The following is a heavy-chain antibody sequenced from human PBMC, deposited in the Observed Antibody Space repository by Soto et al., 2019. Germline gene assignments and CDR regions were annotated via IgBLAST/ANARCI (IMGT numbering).Heavy chain of an antibody. CDR1: GFTFSSYS. CDR2: ISSSSSTI. Sequence: GGSLRLSCAASGFTFSSYSMNWVRQAPGKGVEWVSYISSSSSTIYYAGPVKGRLTISRDNAKNSLYLQMNSLRAEDTAVYYCARGKTTDYWGQGTLVTVSS. D-gene: IGHD4-17*01. CDR3: ARGKTTDY. V-gene: IGHV3-48*01. J-gene: IGHJ4*02.